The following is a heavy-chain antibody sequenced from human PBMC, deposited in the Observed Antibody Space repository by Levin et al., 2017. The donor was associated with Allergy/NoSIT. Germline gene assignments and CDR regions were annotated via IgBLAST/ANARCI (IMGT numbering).Heavy chain of an antibody. CDR2: IYHSGSS. V-gene: IGHV4-59*01. D-gene: IGHD3-22*01. CDR1: GASISSYY. CDR3: ARGTYYYYDSSGDLFWFDP. J-gene: IGHJ5*02. Sequence: SETLSLTCTVSGASISSYYWTWIRQPPGKGLEWIGYIYHSGSSDYNPSLKSRVTISLDASKNQFSLKLSSVTAADTAVYYCARGTYYYYDSSGDLFWFDPWGQGTLVTVSS.